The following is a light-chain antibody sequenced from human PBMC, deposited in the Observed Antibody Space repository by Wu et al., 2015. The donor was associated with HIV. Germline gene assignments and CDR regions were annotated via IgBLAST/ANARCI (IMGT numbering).Light chain of an antibody. J-gene: IGKJ2*01. CDR1: QGISSA. V-gene: IGKV1-13*02. Sequence: AIQLTQSPSSLSASVGDRVTITCRASQGISSALAWYQQKPGKAPKLLIYDASSLESGVPSRFSGSGSGTDFTLTISSLQPEDFATYYYQQFNSYQYTFGQGPSWRSN. CDR2: DAS. CDR3: QQFNSYQYT.